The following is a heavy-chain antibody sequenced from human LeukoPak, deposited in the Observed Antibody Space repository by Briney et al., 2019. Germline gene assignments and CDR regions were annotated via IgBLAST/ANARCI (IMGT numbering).Heavy chain of an antibody. D-gene: IGHD5-12*01. CDR2: INHSGST. CDR1: GGSFSGYY. Sequence: SETLSLTCAVYGGSFSGYYWSWIRQPPGKGLEWIGEINHSGSTNYSPSLKSRVTISVDTSKNQFSLKLSSVTAADTAVYYCARDRIVATTYYYYYGMDVWGKGTTVTVSS. J-gene: IGHJ6*04. CDR3: ARDRIVATTYYYYYGMDV. V-gene: IGHV4-34*01.